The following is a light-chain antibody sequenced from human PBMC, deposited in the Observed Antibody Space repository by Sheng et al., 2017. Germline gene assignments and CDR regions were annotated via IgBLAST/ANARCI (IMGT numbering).Light chain of an antibody. CDR3: LQLNSYPLT. CDR2: AAS. CDR1: QDISDY. Sequence: AIRMTQSPSSLSASTGDRVTITCRASQDISDYLAWYQQNPGKAPKLLIYAASTLQSGVPSRFSGSGSGTDFTLTISRLQSEDFATYYCLQLNSYPLTFGGGTKVEIK. J-gene: IGKJ4*01. V-gene: IGKV1-8*01.